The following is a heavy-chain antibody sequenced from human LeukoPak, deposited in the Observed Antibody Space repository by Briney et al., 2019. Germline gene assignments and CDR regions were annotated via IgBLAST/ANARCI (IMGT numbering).Heavy chain of an antibody. Sequence: VASVKVSCKASGGTFSSYAISWVRQAPGQGLEWMGGIIPIFGTANYAQKFQGRVTITADESTSTAYMELSSLRSEDTAVYYCARDNMVRGVIIINYMDVWGKGTTVTVSS. CDR2: IIPIFGTA. J-gene: IGHJ6*03. V-gene: IGHV1-69*13. CDR1: GGTFSSYA. CDR3: ARDNMVRGVIIINYMDV. D-gene: IGHD3-10*01.